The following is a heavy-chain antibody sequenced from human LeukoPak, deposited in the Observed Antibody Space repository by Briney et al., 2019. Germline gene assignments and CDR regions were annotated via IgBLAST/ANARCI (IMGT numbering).Heavy chain of an antibody. Sequence: SQTLSLTCAVSGGSISSGGYSWSWIRQPPGKGLEWIGYIYHSGSTYYNPSLKSRVTISVDRSKNQFSLKLSSVTAADTAVYYCARAGGSLILDYWGQGTLVTVSS. D-gene: IGHD2-15*01. V-gene: IGHV4-30-2*01. CDR2: IYHSGST. CDR1: GGSISSGGYS. J-gene: IGHJ4*02. CDR3: ARAGGSLILDY.